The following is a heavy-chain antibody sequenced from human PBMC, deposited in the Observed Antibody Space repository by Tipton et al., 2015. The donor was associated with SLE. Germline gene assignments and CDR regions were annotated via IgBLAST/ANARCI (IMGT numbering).Heavy chain of an antibody. Sequence: TLSLTCSVSGGSISGYSWSWVRQPPGKGLEWIGCIYYSGSTNYNPSLKSRVTMSVDTSENQFSLKLSSVTAADTAVYYCARDRYCGGGSCFDWYFDLWGRGTLVTVSS. CDR3: ARDRYCGGGSCFDWYFDL. J-gene: IGHJ2*01. CDR1: GGSISGYS. D-gene: IGHD2-15*01. CDR2: IYYSGST. V-gene: IGHV4-59*01.